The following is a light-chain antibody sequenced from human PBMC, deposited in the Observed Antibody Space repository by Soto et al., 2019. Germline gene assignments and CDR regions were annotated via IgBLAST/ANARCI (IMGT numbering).Light chain of an antibody. CDR2: GAS. CDR3: QQYTGPPTT. J-gene: IGKJ5*01. V-gene: IGKV3-20*01. CDR1: QAISNY. Sequence: TQSPSSLSASVGDRVTLTCRASQAISNYLAWCQQRPGQAPRLLIYGASTRAAGIPDRFSGSGSGTDFTLTITRLEPEDSEVYFCQQYTGPPTTFGQGTRLEIK.